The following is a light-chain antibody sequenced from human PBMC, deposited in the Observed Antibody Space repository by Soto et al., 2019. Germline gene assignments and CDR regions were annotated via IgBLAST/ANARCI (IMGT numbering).Light chain of an antibody. CDR1: QSVSSY. CDR2: DAS. V-gene: IGKV3-11*01. J-gene: IGKJ1*01. Sequence: EIVLTQSPATLSLSPGERATLSCRASQSVSSYLAWYQQKPGQAPRLLIYDASNRATGIPARFSGSGSGTDFTLTISSLEPEDSAVYYCQQYDTLPRTFGQGTKVDIK. CDR3: QQYDTLPRT.